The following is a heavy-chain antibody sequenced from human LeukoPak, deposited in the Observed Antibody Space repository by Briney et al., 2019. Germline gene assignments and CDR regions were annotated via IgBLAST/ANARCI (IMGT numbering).Heavy chain of an antibody. Sequence: GGSLRLSCAASGFTFSSYWMSWVRQAPGKGLEWVANIKQDGSEKYYVDSVKGRFTIPRDNAKNSLYLQMNSLRAEDTAVYYCARGEGYYDSSGYSYWGQGTLVTVSS. CDR1: GFTFSSYW. D-gene: IGHD3-22*01. V-gene: IGHV3-7*04. CDR3: ARGEGYYDSSGYSY. J-gene: IGHJ4*02. CDR2: IKQDGSEK.